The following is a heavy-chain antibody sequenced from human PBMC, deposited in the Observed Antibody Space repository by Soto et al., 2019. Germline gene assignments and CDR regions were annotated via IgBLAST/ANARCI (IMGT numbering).Heavy chain of an antibody. CDR3: ARDGYKKEVGYFDY. Sequence: QVQLQESGPGLGKPSETLSLTCTVSGGSISRYYWSWIRQPAGKGLEWIGRIYTSGSTNYNPSLKSRVTMSVDTSKNQFSLKLSSVTAADTAVYYCARDGYKKEVGYFDYWGQGTLVTVSS. D-gene: IGHD5-12*01. CDR1: GGSISRYY. J-gene: IGHJ4*02. CDR2: IYTSGST. V-gene: IGHV4-4*07.